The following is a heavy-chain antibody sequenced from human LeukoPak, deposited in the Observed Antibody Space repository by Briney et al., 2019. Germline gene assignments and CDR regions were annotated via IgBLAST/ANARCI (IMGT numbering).Heavy chain of an antibody. V-gene: IGHV3-64D*06. J-gene: IGHJ4*02. D-gene: IGHD4-17*01. CDR1: GFIFSNYA. CDR3: VKDRRSVTTRITFDY. Sequence: LPGGSLRLSCSASGFIFSNYAMHWVRQAPGKGLEYVSAISSNGGSTYYADSMKGRFTISRDNSKTTLYLQMSSLRADDTAVYYCVKDRRSVTTRITFDYWGQGTLVTVSS. CDR2: ISSNGGST.